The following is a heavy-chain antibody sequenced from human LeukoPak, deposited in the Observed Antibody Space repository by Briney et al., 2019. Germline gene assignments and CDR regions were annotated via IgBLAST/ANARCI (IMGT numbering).Heavy chain of an antibody. Sequence: ASVKVSCQASGYTFTSHTIAWVRQTPGQGIEWLGYNGNTNYAQKVQGRVTMTTDTSTGTAYMELRSLRSDDTAVYYCARVYGGSYSDSAFDIWGQGAMVTVSS. V-gene: IGHV1-18*01. D-gene: IGHD1-26*01. CDR2: NGNT. J-gene: IGHJ3*02. CDR3: ARVYGGSYSDSAFDI. CDR1: GYTFTSHT.